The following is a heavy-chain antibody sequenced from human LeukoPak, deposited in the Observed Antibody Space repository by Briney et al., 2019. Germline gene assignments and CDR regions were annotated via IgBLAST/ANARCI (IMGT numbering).Heavy chain of an antibody. CDR2: IWYDGSNK. D-gene: IGHD3-10*01. J-gene: IGHJ4*02. CDR3: ASVRGASNYFGY. V-gene: IGHV3-33*01. Sequence: GRSLRLSCAASGFTFSSYGMHWVRQAPGKGLEWVAVIWYDGSNKYYADSVKGRFTISRDNSKNTLYLQMNSLRAEDTAVYYCASVRGASNYFGYWGQGTLVTVSS. CDR1: GFTFSSYG.